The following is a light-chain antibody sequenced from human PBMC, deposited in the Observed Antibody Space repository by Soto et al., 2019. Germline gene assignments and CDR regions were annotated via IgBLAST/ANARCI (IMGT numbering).Light chain of an antibody. J-gene: IGKJ1*01. Sequence: DIVMTQSPDSLAVSLGERATINCKSSQSVLYSSNNKNYLAWYQQKPGQPPKLLIYWASTRESGVPDRFSGSGSGTDFTLTISSLQAADVAVYYCQQYDSSPWTFGQGTKVDI. CDR1: QSVLYSSNNKNY. CDR2: WAS. CDR3: QQYDSSPWT. V-gene: IGKV4-1*01.